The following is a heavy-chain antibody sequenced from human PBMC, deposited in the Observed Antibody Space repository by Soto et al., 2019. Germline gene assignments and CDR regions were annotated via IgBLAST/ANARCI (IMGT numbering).Heavy chain of an antibody. D-gene: IGHD3-3*01. CDR1: GGSISRYY. CDR2: IYYSGST. V-gene: IGHV4-59*01. CDR3: ARTTAPYYDFWSGYLFDY. Sequence: SETLSLTCTVSGGSISRYYWSWIRQPPGKGLEWIVYIYYSGSTNYTPSLKIRVTISVDTSKNQFSLKLSSVTAADTAVYYCARTTAPYYDFWSGYLFDYWGQGTLVTVSS. J-gene: IGHJ4*02.